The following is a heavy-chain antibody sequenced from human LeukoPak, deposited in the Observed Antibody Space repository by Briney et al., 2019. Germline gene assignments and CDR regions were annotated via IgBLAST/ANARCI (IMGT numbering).Heavy chain of an antibody. CDR2: ISGSGGST. J-gene: IGHJ4*02. D-gene: IGHD3-10*01. V-gene: IGHV3-23*01. Sequence: PGGSLRLSCAASGFTFSSYAMSWVRQAPGKGLEWVSSISGSGGSTYYADSVKGRFTISRDNSKNTLCLQMNSLRDEDTAVYYCARDKDFGFDYWGQGTLVTVSS. CDR3: ARDKDFGFDY. CDR1: GFTFSSYA.